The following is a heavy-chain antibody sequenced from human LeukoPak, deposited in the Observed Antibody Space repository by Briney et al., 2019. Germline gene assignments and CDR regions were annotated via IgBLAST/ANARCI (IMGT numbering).Heavy chain of an antibody. CDR2: IYYSGST. V-gene: IGHV4-39*01. CDR1: GGSISSSRYY. J-gene: IGHJ3*02. CDR3: ARREGYSYCGSNSCYTFDI. Sequence: SETLSLTCTVSGGSISSSRYYWGWIRQPPGKGLEWIGSIYYSGSTYYNPSLKSRATISVDTSKNQYSLRLSSVAAADTIVYYCARREGYSYCGSNSCYTFDIWGQGTMVTVSS. D-gene: IGHD2-2*02.